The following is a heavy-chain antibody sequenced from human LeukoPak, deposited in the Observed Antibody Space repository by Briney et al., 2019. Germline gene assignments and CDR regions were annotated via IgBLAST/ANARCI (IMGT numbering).Heavy chain of an antibody. CDR2: ISSSSSYI. V-gene: IGHV3-21*01. CDR1: GFTFSSYS. D-gene: IGHD4-17*01. Sequence: GGSLRLSCAASGFTFSSYSMNWVRQAPGKGLEWVSSISSSSSYIYYADSVKGRFTISRDTAKNSLYLQMNSLRAEDTAVYYCARNSEDYGDYVGYYYYYGMDVWGQGTTVTVSS. CDR3: ARNSEDYGDYVGYYYYYGMDV. J-gene: IGHJ6*02.